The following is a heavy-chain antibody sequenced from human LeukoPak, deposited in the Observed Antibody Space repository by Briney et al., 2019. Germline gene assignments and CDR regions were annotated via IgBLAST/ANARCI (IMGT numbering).Heavy chain of an antibody. V-gene: IGHV3-9*01. CDR1: GFTFDDYA. Sequence: PGRSLRLSCAASGFTFDDYAMHWVRQAPGKGLEWVSGISWNSGSIGYADSVKGRFTISRDNAKNSLYLQMNSLRAEDTALYYCAKDIGGSSRAGIDYWGQGTLVTVSS. D-gene: IGHD1-26*01. CDR2: ISWNSGSI. CDR3: AKDIGGSSRAGIDY. J-gene: IGHJ4*02.